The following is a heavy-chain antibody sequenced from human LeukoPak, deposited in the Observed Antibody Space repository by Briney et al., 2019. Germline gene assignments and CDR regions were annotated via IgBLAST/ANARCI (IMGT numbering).Heavy chain of an antibody. CDR2: IYHSGST. CDR1: GGSISSSNW. V-gene: IGHV4-4*02. Sequence: SETLSLTCAVSGGSISSSNWWSWVRQPPGKGLEWIGEIYHSGSTNYSPSLKSRVTISVDKSKNQFSLKLSSVTAADTAVYYCARPSYCSSTSCQEFDYWGQGTLVTVSS. D-gene: IGHD2-2*01. CDR3: ARPSYCSSTSCQEFDY. J-gene: IGHJ4*02.